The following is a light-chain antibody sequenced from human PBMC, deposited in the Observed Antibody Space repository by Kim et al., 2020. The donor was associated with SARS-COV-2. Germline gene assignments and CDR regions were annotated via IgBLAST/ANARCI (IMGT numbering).Light chain of an antibody. Sequence: DIQMTQSPSTLSASVGDRVTITCRASQSVSSWLVWYQQKPGKAPKLLIYKASTLEGGVPSRFSGRGSGTEFTLTINSLQPDDFATYSCQQYDSHPYTFGQGTKLE. V-gene: IGKV1-5*03. J-gene: IGKJ2*01. CDR2: KAS. CDR1: QSVSSW. CDR3: QQYDSHPYT.